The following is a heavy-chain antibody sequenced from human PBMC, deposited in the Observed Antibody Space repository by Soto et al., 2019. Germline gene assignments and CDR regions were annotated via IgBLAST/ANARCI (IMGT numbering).Heavy chain of an antibody. V-gene: IGHV4-59*08. CDR2: IYYSGST. CDR1: GGSISSYY. D-gene: IGHD3-9*01. CDR3: ARQEGGILTGYDWYYFDY. J-gene: IGHJ4*02. Sequence: SETLSLTCTVSGGSISSYYWSWIRQPPGKGLEWIGYIYYSGSTNYNPSLKSRVTISVDTSKNQFSLKLSSVTAADTAVYYCARQEGGILTGYDWYYFDYWGQGTLVTVSS.